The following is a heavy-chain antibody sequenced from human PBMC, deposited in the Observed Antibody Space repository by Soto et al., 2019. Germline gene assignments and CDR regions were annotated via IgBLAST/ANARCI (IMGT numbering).Heavy chain of an antibody. Sequence: QLQLVESGGGVVQPGRSLRLSCAASASTFSNYIMHWFRQAPGKGLEWVAFISYDGSNSNYADFVEGRFTISRDNPKNMLYLQLSSLRPDDTAVYYCAGGDNYYALGVWGQGTTVTVSS. CDR2: ISYDGSNS. V-gene: IGHV3-30*04. D-gene: IGHD2-15*01. J-gene: IGHJ6*02. CDR3: AGGDNYYALGV. CDR1: ASTFSNYI.